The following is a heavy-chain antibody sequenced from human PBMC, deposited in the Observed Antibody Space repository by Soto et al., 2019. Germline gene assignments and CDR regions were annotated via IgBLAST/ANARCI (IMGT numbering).Heavy chain of an antibody. J-gene: IGHJ4*02. Sequence: SETLSLTCAVSGGSISSGGYSWSWIRQPPGKGLEWIGYIYHSGSTYYNPSLKSRVTISVDRSKNQFSLKLSSVTAADTAVYYCARGITMVRGDPYYFDYWGQGTLVTVSS. D-gene: IGHD3-10*01. CDR1: GGSISSGGYS. CDR2: IYHSGST. CDR3: ARGITMVRGDPYYFDY. V-gene: IGHV4-30-2*01.